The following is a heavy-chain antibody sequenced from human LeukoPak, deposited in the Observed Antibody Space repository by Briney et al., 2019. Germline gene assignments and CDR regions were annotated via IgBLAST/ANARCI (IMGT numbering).Heavy chain of an antibody. V-gene: IGHV3-11*01. D-gene: IGHD4-11*01. J-gene: IGHJ4*02. CDR1: GFTFSDHY. CDR3: ARLTTAVES. CDR2: ISGTGSTI. Sequence: GGSLRLSCAASGFTFSDHYMSWIRQAPGKGLEWASYISGTGSTIYYADSVKGRFTISRDNAKYSLYLQMNSPRAEDTAVYYCARLTTAVESWGQGILVTVSP.